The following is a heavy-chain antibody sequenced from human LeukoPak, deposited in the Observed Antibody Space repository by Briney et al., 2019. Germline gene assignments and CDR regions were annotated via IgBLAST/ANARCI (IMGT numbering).Heavy chain of an antibody. V-gene: IGHV3-21*01. CDR1: GFTFSSYS. CDR2: ISSSSSYI. D-gene: IGHD2-15*01. Sequence: PGGSLRLSCVASGFTFSSYSMNWVRQAPGKGLEWVSSISSSSSYIYYADSVKGRFTISRDNAKNSLYLQMNSLRAEDTAVYYCARGYCSGGSCYFNTFDYWGQGTLVTVSS. CDR3: ARGYCSGGSCYFNTFDY. J-gene: IGHJ4*02.